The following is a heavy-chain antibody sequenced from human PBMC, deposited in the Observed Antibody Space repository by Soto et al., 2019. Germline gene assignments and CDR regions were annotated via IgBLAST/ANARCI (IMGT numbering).Heavy chain of an antibody. J-gene: IGHJ6*02. D-gene: IGHD3-10*01. CDR1: GYTFTSYA. V-gene: IGHV1-3*01. Sequence: ASVKVSCKASGYTFTSYAMHWVRQAPGQRLEWMGWINAGNGNTKYSQKFQGRVTITRDTSASTAYMELSSLRSEDTAVYYCVLSRDAYYYYGTDVWGQGTTVTVSS. CDR2: INAGNGNT. CDR3: VLSRDAYYYYGTDV.